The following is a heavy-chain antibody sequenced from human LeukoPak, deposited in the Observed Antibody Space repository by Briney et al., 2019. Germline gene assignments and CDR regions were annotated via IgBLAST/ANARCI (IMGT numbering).Heavy chain of an antibody. CDR1: RFTFSDYY. V-gene: IGHV3-11*04. CDR3: ARDTNYDILAGYAFDI. J-gene: IGHJ3*02. D-gene: IGHD3-9*01. CDR2: ISSSGNTI. Sequence: GGSLRLSCAASRFTFSDYYMSWIRQAPGKGLEWVSYISSSGNTIYYADSVKGRFTISRDNAKNSLYLQMNSLRAEDTAVYYCARDTNYDILAGYAFDIWGQGTMVTASS.